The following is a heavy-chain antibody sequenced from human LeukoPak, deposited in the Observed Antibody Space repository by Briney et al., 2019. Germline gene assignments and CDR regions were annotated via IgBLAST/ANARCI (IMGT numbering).Heavy chain of an antibody. V-gene: IGHV5-51*01. J-gene: IGHJ4*02. CDR2: IYPGDSDT. CDR3: ARGRLDCSSTSCYYYLDY. CDR1: GYSFTSYW. Sequence: GESLKISCKGSGYSFTSYWIGWVRQMPGKGLGWMGIIYPGDSDTRYSPSFQGQVTISADKSISTAYLQWSSLKASDTAMYYCARGRLDCSSTSCYYYLDYCGQGTLVTVSS. D-gene: IGHD2-2*01.